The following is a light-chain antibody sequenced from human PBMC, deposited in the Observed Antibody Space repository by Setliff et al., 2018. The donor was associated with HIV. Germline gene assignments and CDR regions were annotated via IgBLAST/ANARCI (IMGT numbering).Light chain of an antibody. CDR1: SSSIGSRYG. Sequence: QSALTQPPSVSGAPGQRVTISCTGSSSSIGSRYGVHWYQQLPGTAPKLLIFDNHYRPSGVPDRFSGSKSGTSASLAITGLQAEDEADYYCQSYDSSRLTWVFGGGTKVTVL. V-gene: IGLV1-40*01. CDR3: QSYDSSRLTWV. J-gene: IGLJ3*02. CDR2: DNH.